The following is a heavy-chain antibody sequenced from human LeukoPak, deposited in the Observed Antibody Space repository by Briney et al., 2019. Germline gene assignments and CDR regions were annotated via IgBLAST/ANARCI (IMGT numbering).Heavy chain of an antibody. CDR1: GFTFSHYA. CDR2: IGTTGGST. J-gene: IGHJ4*02. V-gene: IGHV3-64D*06. Sequence: PGGSLRLSCSASGFTFSHYAMHWVRQAPGKGLEYVSAIGTTGGSTYYADSVKGRFTISRENSKNTLYLQMSSLRPEDTAVYYCGNTHGSGSYNNWGQGTLVTVSS. D-gene: IGHD3-10*01. CDR3: GNTHGSGSYNN.